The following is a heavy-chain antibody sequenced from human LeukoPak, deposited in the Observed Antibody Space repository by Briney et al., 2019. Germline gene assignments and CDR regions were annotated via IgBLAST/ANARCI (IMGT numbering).Heavy chain of an antibody. CDR2: IYYSGST. J-gene: IGHJ6*03. Sequence: PSESLSLTRTVSGGSISSSSYYWGWIRQPPGKGLEWIGSIYYSGSTYYNPSLKSRVTISVGTSKNQFSLKLSSVTAADTAVYYCARHIPGNYYYMDVWGKGTTVTVSS. CDR1: GGSISSSSYY. CDR3: ARHIPGNYYYMDV. V-gene: IGHV4-39*01. D-gene: IGHD2-21*01.